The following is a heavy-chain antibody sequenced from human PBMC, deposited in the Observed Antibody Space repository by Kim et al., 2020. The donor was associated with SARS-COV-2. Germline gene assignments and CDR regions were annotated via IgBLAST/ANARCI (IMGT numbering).Heavy chain of an antibody. CDR3: ARDWVGARYSSSWYVFWGCDY. V-gene: IGHV1-46*01. CDR2: INPSGGST. Sequence: ASVKVSCKASGYTFTSYYMHWVRQAPGQGLEWMGIINPSGGSTSYAQKFQGRVTMTRDTSTSTVYMELSSLRSEDTAVYYCARDWVGARYSSSWYVFWGCDYWGQGTLVTVSS. CDR1: GYTFTSYY. D-gene: IGHD6-13*01. J-gene: IGHJ4*02.